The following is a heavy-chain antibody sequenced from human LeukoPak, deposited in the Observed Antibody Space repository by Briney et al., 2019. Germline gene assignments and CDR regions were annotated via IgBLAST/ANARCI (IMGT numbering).Heavy chain of an antibody. CDR1: GASFSGYS. CDR2: INDSGST. Sequence: SETLSLTCAVYGASFSGYSWSWIRQPPGKGLEWIGEINDSGSTKYDPSLKSRVTISVDTSKNQFSLKLTSVTAADTAVYYCARVGATIFWGQGTLVTASS. V-gene: IGHV4-34*01. CDR3: ARVGATIF. D-gene: IGHD1-26*01. J-gene: IGHJ4*02.